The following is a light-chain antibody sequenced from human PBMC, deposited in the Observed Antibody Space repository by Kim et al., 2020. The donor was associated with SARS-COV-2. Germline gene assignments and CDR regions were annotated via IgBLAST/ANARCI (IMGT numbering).Light chain of an antibody. CDR3: QACDSNTAE. V-gene: IGLV3-1*01. J-gene: IGLJ2*01. CDR2: QDT. CDR1: KLGAKY. Sequence: SYELTQPPSVSVSPGQTASITCSGDKLGAKYACWYQQKPGQFPVLVIYQDTKRPSGITERFSGSNSGNKATLTISGTQAMDEGEYYCQACDSNTAEFGGG.